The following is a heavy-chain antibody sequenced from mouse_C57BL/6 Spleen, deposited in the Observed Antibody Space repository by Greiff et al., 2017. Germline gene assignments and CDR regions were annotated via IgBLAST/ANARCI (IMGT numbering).Heavy chain of an antibody. D-gene: IGHD1-3*01. CDR3: AREYNSSAWFAY. CDR1: GYTFTSYW. Sequence: QVQLQQPGAELVKPGASVKLSCKASGYTFTSYWMQWVKQRPGQGLEWIGEIDPSDSYTNYNQKFKGKATLTVDTSSSTAYTQLSSLTSEDSAVYYCAREYNSSAWFAYWGQGTLVTVSA. J-gene: IGHJ3*01. V-gene: IGHV1-50*01. CDR2: IDPSDSYT.